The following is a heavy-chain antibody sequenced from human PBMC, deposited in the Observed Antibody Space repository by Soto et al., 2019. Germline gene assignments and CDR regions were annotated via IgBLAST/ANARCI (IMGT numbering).Heavy chain of an antibody. Sequence: GGSLRLSCAASGFSFRNYWMSWVRQAPGKGLEWVLSIKHDGSETYSVDSVKGRFTSSRDNAENSVYLQKHSLRAGDTAVYFCAKGYGYYFDYWGQGTLVTVSS. V-gene: IGHV3-7*03. CDR1: GFSFRNYW. D-gene: IGHD4-17*01. CDR2: IKHDGSET. CDR3: AKGYGYYFDY. J-gene: IGHJ4*02.